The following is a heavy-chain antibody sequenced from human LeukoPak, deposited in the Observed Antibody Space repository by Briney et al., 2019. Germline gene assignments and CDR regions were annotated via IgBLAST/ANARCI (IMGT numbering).Heavy chain of an antibody. J-gene: IGHJ4*02. V-gene: IGHV1-8*01. D-gene: IGHD3-10*01. CDR3: ARGQYYSTWSAPPAFED. CDR2: MNPNRGNT. CDR1: GYTFTSYD. Sequence: GASVKVSCKASGYTFTSYDIDRVRQATGQGLEWMGWMNPNRGNTGYAQKFQGRVTMTRNTSISTAYMELSSLRSEDTAVYYCARGQYYSTWSAPPAFEDWGQGTLVTVSS.